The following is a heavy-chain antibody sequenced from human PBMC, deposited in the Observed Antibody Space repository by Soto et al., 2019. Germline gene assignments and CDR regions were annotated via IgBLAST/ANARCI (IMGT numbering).Heavy chain of an antibody. CDR2: IYYSGST. V-gene: IGHV4-39*01. J-gene: IGHJ4*02. Sequence: SETLSLTCTVSGGSISSSSYYWGWIRQPPGKGLEWIGSIYYSGSTYYNPSLKSRVTISVDTSKNQFSLKLSSVTAADTAVYYCASPLIYYSGGDCYLFFDYCGQGTLVTVSS. D-gene: IGHD2-21*02. CDR3: ASPLIYYSGGDCYLFFDY. CDR1: GGSISSSSYY.